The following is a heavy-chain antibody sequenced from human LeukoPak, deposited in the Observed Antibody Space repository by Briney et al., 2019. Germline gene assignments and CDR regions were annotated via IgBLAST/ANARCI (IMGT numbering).Heavy chain of an antibody. CDR3: AKMVLLWFGELLYLFDY. CDR1: GFTFSSYA. Sequence: PGGSLRLSCAASGFTFSSYAMSWVRQAPGKGLEWVSAISGSGGSTYYADSVKGRFTISRDNSKNTLYLQMNSLRAEDTAVYYCAKMVLLWFGELLYLFDYWGQGTLVTVSS. CDR2: ISGSGGST. J-gene: IGHJ4*02. V-gene: IGHV3-23*01. D-gene: IGHD3-10*01.